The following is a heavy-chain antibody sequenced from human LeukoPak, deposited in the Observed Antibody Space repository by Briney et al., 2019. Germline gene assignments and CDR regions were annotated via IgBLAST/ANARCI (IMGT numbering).Heavy chain of an antibody. CDR2: IYYSGST. V-gene: IGHV4-59*12. D-gene: IGHD3-16*01. CDR3: AREGGQPAYYYYYMDV. J-gene: IGHJ6*03. Sequence: SETLSLTCTVSGGSISSYYWSWIRQPPGKGLEWIGYIYYSGSTNYNPSLKSRVTISVDTSKNQFSLKLSSVTAADTAVYYCAREGGQPAYYYYYMDVWGKGTTVTVSS. CDR1: GGSISSYY.